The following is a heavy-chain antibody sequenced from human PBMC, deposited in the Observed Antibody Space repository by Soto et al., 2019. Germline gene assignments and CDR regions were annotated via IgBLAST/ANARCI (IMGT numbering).Heavy chain of an antibody. Sequence: GGSLRLSCAASGFTFSPYAMSWVRQAPGKGLEWIAYIGLSGDTRYYADSVKGRFTISRDHAKNSLELLMNSLRADDTALYYCARESFSASPNFFDYWGRGTQVTGSS. CDR3: ARESFSASPNFFDY. J-gene: IGHJ4*02. CDR1: GFTFSPYA. CDR2: IGLSGDTR. D-gene: IGHD3-16*01. V-gene: IGHV3-48*03.